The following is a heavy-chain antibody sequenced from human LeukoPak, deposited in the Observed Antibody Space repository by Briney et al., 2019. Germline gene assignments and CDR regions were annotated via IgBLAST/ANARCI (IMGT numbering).Heavy chain of an antibody. CDR3: AKGPLRGTAAAIDY. D-gene: IGHD2-2*01. CDR1: GFTFNNYG. Sequence: GGSLRLSCAASGFTFNNYGMHWVRQAPGKGLEWVAVISYDGRNIHYPDSVKGRFTISRDISTDTLWLQMDSLRTEDTAVYYCAKGPLRGTAAAIDYWGQGTLVTVSS. CDR2: ISYDGRNI. V-gene: IGHV3-30*18. J-gene: IGHJ4*02.